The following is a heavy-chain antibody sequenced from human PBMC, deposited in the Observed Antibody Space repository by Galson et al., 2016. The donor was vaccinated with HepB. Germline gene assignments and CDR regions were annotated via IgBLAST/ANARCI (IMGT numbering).Heavy chain of an antibody. Sequence: SLRLSCAASGFTSDDYAITWVRQPPGKGLEWVGFIRSNTHGGTTYYAAPVTGRFTISREDAKSIAYLQMNSLKTDDTAVYYCQATDYYDGSESSPDFWGQGTLVTVSS. CDR2: IRSNTHGGTT. V-gene: IGHV3-49*04. CDR1: GFTSDDYA. CDR3: QATDYYDGSESSPDF. J-gene: IGHJ4*02. D-gene: IGHD3-22*01.